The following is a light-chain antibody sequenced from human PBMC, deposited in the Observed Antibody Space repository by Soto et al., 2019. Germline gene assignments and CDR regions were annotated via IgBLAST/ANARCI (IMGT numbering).Light chain of an antibody. CDR1: SSDGGGYNY. V-gene: IGLV2-14*01. J-gene: IGLJ1*01. CDR2: DVS. Sequence: QSALTQPASVSGSPGQSITISCTGTSSDGGGYNYVSWYQQHPGKAPKLMIYDVSNRPSGVSNRFSGSKSGNTASLTISGFQAEDEADYYCSSYTSSSTPRVFGTGTKLTVL. CDR3: SSYTSSSTPRV.